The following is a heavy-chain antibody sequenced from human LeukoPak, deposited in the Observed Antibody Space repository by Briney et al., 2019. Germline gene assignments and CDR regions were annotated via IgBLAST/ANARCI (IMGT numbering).Heavy chain of an antibody. CDR3: TTGIDYGGGY. CDR1: GFSFTNVW. CDR2: IKSKDEGEKT. Sequence: GGSLRLSCAVSGFSFTNVWMNWVRQAPGKGLEWVGRIKSKDEGEKTDYAAPVKGRFTISRDDSKATLFLQMNSLKMEDTATYYCTTGIDYGGGYWGQGTLVSVSS. V-gene: IGHV3-15*07. J-gene: IGHJ4*02. D-gene: IGHD3-16*01.